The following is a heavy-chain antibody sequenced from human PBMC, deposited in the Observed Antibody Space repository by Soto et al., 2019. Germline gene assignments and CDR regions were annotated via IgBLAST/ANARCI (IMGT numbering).Heavy chain of an antibody. V-gene: IGHV1-69*01. CDR2: IIPISDTT. J-gene: IGHJ6*02. D-gene: IGHD2-2*01. CDR1: GGTFSSYA. CDR3: ARSQGSSTSLEIYYYYCYGMDV. Sequence: QVQLVQSGAEVKKPGSSVKVSCKASGGTFSSYAISWVRQAPGQGLEWMGGIIPISDTTNYAQKLQGRVTISADESTCTAYMELSILRSEDTAVYSCARSQGSSTSLEIYYYYCYGMDVWGQGTTVTVSS.